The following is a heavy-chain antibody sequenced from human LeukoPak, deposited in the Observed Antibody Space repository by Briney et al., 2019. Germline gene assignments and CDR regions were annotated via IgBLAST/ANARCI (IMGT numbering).Heavy chain of an antibody. D-gene: IGHD3-22*01. CDR3: ARLGGSGYSDDGLDI. CDR2: ISSSRTI. V-gene: IGHV3-48*04. J-gene: IGHJ3*02. CDR1: GFSFSSCS. Sequence: PGGSLRLSCAASGFSFSSCSMNWVRQAPGKGLEWVSYISSSRTIYYADSVKGRFTISRDNAKNSLYLQMNSLGAEDTAVYHCARLGGSGYSDDGLDIWGQGTMVTVSS.